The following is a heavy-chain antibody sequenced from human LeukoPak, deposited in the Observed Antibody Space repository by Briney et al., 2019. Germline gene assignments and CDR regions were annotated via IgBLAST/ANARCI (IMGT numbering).Heavy chain of an antibody. CDR2: ISHSGTT. J-gene: IGHJ4*02. CDR1: GGSFSAYY. CDR3: ARHTYGNFDY. D-gene: IGHD1-14*01. Sequence: SETLSLTCAVYGGSFSAYYWTWIRQPPEKGLEWIGEISHSGTTNYNPSLKSRVTISVDTSKNQFSLKLSSVTAADTAVYYCARHTYGNFDYWGQGTLVTVSS. V-gene: IGHV4-34*01.